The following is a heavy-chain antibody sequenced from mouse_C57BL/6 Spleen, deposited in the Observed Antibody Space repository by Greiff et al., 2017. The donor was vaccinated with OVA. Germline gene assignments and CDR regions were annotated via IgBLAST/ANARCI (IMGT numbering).Heavy chain of an antibody. D-gene: IGHD2-1*01. CDR3: ARGGNYGGFAY. J-gene: IGHJ3*01. CDR1: GYTFTSYW. Sequence: QVQLKQSGAELVRPGSSVKLSCKASGYTFTSYWMHWVKQRPIQGLEWIGNIDPSDSDTHYNQKFKDKATLTVDKSSSTAYMQLSSLTSEDSAVYYCARGGNYGGFAYWGQGTLVTVSA. V-gene: IGHV1-52*01. CDR2: IDPSDSDT.